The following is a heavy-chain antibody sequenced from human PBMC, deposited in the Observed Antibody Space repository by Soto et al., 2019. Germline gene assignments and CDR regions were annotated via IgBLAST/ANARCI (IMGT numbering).Heavy chain of an antibody. CDR1: GGTFSSYA. V-gene: IGHV1-69*01. CDR2: IIPLLNTP. CDR3: ARESSSPNYYYDGMDV. J-gene: IGHJ6*02. Sequence: QVHLVQSGAEVKKPGSSVKVSCRASGGTFSSYAVNWVRQAPGQGLEWMGVIIPLLNTPKYVQKFQGRLTITADASATTVYLELSSLRSEDTAVYYCARESSSPNYYYDGMDVWGQGTTVTVSS. D-gene: IGHD6-6*01.